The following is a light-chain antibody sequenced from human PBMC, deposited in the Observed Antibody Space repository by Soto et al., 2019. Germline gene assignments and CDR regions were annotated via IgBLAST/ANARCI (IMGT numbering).Light chain of an antibody. CDR3: QEYKNRPPIT. Sequence: EVVMTQSPATLSVSPGERATLSCRASQSVSIKLAWYQQKPGQAPRLLIYGASIRATCVPARFSGSGSGIESTLTISSLQSEDLEAYYYQEYKNRPPITFGPGTKVDFK. J-gene: IGKJ3*01. CDR2: GAS. V-gene: IGKV3-15*01. CDR1: QSVSIK.